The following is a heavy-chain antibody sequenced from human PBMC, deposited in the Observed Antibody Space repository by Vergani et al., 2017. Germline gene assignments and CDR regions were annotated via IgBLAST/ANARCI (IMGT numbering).Heavy chain of an antibody. D-gene: IGHD2-2*01. CDR2: ISGSSGST. V-gene: IGHV3-23*01. CDR1: GFTFSSYA. J-gene: IGHJ6*03. CDR3: AKGLNGVGCSXTSCYRNYYYYMDV. Sequence: EVQLLESGGGLVQPGGSLRLSCAASGFTFSSYAMSWVRQAPGKGLEWVSAISGSSGSTYYADSVKGRFTISRDNSKNTLYLQMNSLRAEDTAVYYCAKGLNGVGCSXTSCYRNYYYYMDVWGKGTTVTVSS.